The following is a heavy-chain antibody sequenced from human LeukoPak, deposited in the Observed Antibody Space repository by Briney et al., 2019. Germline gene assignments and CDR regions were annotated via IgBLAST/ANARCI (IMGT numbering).Heavy chain of an antibody. D-gene: IGHD3-22*01. V-gene: IGHV4-59*01. CDR3: AREPTYYYDSSGYYNLIFDY. Sequence: SETLSLTCSVSGASISSYYWSWIRQSPGKGLEWIGYIYNSGTTNYNPSLKSRVSISKDVSKNQFSLRVTSVTAADTAVYYCAREPTYYYDSSGYYNLIFDYWGQGTLVTVSS. CDR2: IYNSGTT. J-gene: IGHJ4*02. CDR1: GASISSYY.